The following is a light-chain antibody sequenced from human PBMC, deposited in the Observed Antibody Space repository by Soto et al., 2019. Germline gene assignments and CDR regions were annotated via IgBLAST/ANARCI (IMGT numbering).Light chain of an antibody. CDR1: LSLLHASGYHY. CDR3: MQALQKSYT. Sequence: IVMTQSPLSLPVTPGEPASISCRSNLSLLHASGYHYLDWYLQKPGHSPQLLISLTSTRASGVPDRFSGTGSGTDFTLKISRVEADDIRVYYCMQALQKSYTFGQGTKLESK. CDR2: LTS. V-gene: IGKV2-28*01. J-gene: IGKJ2*01.